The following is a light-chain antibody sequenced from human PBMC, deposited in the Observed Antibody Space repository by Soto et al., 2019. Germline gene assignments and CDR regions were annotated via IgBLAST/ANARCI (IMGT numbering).Light chain of an antibody. Sequence: QSALTQPASVSGSPGQSIAISCTGTISDVGGYNYVSWYQQHPGKAPKLIIYEVSNRPSGVSNRFSGSKSDNTASLTISGLQAEDEADYYCYSYTSSSTWVFGGGTKLTVL. V-gene: IGLV2-14*01. CDR3: YSYTSSSTWV. CDR2: EVS. CDR1: ISDVGGYNY. J-gene: IGLJ3*02.